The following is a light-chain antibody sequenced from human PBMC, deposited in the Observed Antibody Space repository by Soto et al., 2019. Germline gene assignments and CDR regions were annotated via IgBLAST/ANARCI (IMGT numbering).Light chain of an antibody. CDR3: SSYTTGSTK. J-gene: IGLJ3*02. V-gene: IGLV2-14*01. CDR2: EVS. CDR1: STDPNFYNY. Sequence: QSALTQPASVSGSPGQSITISCTGTSTDPNFYNYVSWYQQHPGKAPKLIIYEVSNRPSGVSNRFSGSKSGNTASLTISGLQAEDEADYYCSSYTTGSTKFGGGTKVTVL.